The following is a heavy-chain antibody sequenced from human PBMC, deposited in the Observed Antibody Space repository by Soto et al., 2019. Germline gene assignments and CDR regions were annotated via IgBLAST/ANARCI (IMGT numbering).Heavy chain of an antibody. Sequence: EVQLVESGGGLVQPGRSMRLSCAASGFTFDDYAMHWVRQAPGKGLEWVSGISWNSGSIGYADSVKGRFTISRDNAKNSLYLQMNSLRAEDTALSYCAIHINSSGWYFDYWGQGTLVTVSS. D-gene: IGHD6-19*01. CDR3: AIHINSSGWYFDY. CDR1: GFTFDDYA. CDR2: ISWNSGSI. J-gene: IGHJ4*02. V-gene: IGHV3-9*01.